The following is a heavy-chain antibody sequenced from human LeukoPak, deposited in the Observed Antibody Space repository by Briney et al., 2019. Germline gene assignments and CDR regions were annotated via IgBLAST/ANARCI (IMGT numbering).Heavy chain of an antibody. Sequence: GESLKISCKGSGYSFNNYWIGWVRQMPGKGLEWMGVIYPGDSDTRYSPSFQGQVTISADKSIRTAYLQWSSLKASDTAMYYCSRQFTTDTSGYYHDFWGQGTLVTVSS. J-gene: IGHJ4*02. V-gene: IGHV5-51*01. CDR3: SRQFTTDTSGYYHDF. D-gene: IGHD3-22*01. CDR1: GYSFNNYW. CDR2: IYPGDSDT.